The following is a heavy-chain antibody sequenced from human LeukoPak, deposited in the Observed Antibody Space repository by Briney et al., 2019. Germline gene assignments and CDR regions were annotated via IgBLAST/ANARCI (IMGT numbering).Heavy chain of an antibody. J-gene: IGHJ3*02. CDR1: GGSISSGDYY. Sequence: SETLSLTCTVSGGSISSGDYYWSWIRQPPGKGLEWIGYIYYSGSTYYNPSLKSRVTISVDTSKNQFSLKLSSVTAADTAVYYCAMEYYDILAVAFDIWGQGTMVTVSS. CDR3: AMEYYDILAVAFDI. V-gene: IGHV4-30-4*01. D-gene: IGHD3-9*01. CDR2: IYYSGST.